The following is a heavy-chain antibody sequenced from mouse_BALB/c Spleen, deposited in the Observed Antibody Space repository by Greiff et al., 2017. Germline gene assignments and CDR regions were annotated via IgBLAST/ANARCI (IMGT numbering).Heavy chain of an antibody. J-gene: IGHJ4*01. D-gene: IGHD2-2*01. CDR2: IWSGGST. CDR1: GFSLTSYG. CDR3: ASYYGYDYYAMDY. V-gene: IGHV2-2*02. Sequence: VQLQESGPGLVQPSQSLSITCTVSGFSLTSYGVHWVRQSPGKGLEWLGVIWSGGSTDYNAAFISRLSISKDNSKSQVFFKMNSLQANDTAIYYCASYYGYDYYAMDYWGQGTSVTVSS.